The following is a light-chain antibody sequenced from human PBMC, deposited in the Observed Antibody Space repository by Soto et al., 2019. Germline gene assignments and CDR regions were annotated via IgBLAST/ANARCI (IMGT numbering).Light chain of an antibody. CDR1: QSVSSY. CDR2: DAS. Sequence: EIVLTQSPATLSLSPGERATLSCRASQSVSSYLAWYQQKPGQAPRLLIYDASNRATGIPARFSGSVSGTDFTLTISSLEPEDFAVYYCQQRTKWPSSTFGQGTRLEIK. J-gene: IGKJ5*01. V-gene: IGKV3-11*01. CDR3: QQRTKWPSST.